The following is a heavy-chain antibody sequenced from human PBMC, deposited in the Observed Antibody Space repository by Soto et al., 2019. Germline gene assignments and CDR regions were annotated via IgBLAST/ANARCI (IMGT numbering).Heavy chain of an antibody. V-gene: IGHV3-23*01. J-gene: IGHJ4*02. CDR1: GFTFSSHA. Sequence: GGSLRLSCAASGFTFSSHAMSWVRQAPEKGLEWVSAITADGAATYYSDSVKGRFTISRDNSKNTVFLQLNSLRAEDTALYFCAQGTSRFTMSWGLGTLVTSPQ. CDR2: ITADGAAT. D-gene: IGHD3-10*02. CDR3: AQGTSRFTMS.